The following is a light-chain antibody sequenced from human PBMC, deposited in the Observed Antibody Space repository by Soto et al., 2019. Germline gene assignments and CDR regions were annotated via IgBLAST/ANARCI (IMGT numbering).Light chain of an antibody. CDR1: QGVSSK. CDR3: QQYNNWPWT. J-gene: IGKJ1*01. Sequence: EIVMTQSPATLSVSPGERSTLSCMALQGVSSKLAWYQQKPGQAPRLLIYRESTRATGIPARFSGSGSGTESTLTISSLLSEDFEVYYCQQYNNWPWTFGQGTKVDIK. V-gene: IGKV3-15*01. CDR2: RES.